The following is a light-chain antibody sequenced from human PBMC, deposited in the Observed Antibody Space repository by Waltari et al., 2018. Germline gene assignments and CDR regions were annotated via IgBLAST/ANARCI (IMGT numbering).Light chain of an antibody. CDR2: GKN. Sequence: SSELTQDPAVSVALGQTVRITCQGDSLRSYYASWYQQKPGPAPVLVIYGKNNRPSGIPGRFAGSSSGNTASLTITGAQAEDEADYYCNSRDSSGNHVVFGGGTKLTVL. CDR3: NSRDSSGNHVV. V-gene: IGLV3-19*01. J-gene: IGLJ2*01. CDR1: SLRSYY.